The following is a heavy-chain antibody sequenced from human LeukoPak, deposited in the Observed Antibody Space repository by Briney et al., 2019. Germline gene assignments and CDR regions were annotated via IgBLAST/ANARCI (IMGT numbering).Heavy chain of an antibody. CDR1: GYTFTIYN. D-gene: IGHD3-22*01. Sequence: ASVKVSCKASGYTFTIYNMHWGRPAPGQGRGRVGIINPSGGSTSYAEKFQGRVNMTRDMSTRTVYMELSSLRSEDTAVYYCARDSSDVGDSSGYSVCFWGQGTLVTVSS. CDR2: INPSGGST. V-gene: IGHV1-46*01. CDR3: ARDSSDVGDSSGYSVCF. J-gene: IGHJ4*02.